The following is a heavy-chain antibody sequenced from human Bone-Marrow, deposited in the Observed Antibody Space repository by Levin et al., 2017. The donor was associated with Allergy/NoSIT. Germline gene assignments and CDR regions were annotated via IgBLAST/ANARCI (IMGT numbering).Heavy chain of an antibody. CDR2: IFSNDEK. CDR1: GFSLTNTKMG. J-gene: IGHJ4*02. V-gene: IGHV2-26*01. Sequence: SGPTLVKPTETLTLTCTVSGFSLTNTKMGVSWIRQPPGKTLEWLANIFSNDEKSYSASLKSRLTISKDTSKSQVVLTMTSVDPVDTATYYCARIRGKSRIDGGHTTQNYFGAWGQGTLVTVSS. D-gene: IGHD4-23*01. CDR3: ARIRGKSRIDGGHTTQNYFGA.